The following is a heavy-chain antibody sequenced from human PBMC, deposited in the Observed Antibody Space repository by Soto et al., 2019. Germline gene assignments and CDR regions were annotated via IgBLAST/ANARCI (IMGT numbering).Heavy chain of an antibody. CDR2: IIPIFVTA. Sequence: QVQLVQSGAEVKKPGSSVTVSCKASGGTFSSYTISWVRQAPGQGLEWRGGIIPIFVTANYEQKFQGRVTFTADKSTSTAYMELSSLRSEDTAVNDYASGNHRWLQFWSFDLGGRGTLVTVSS. CDR1: GGTFSSYT. CDR3: ASGNHRWLQFWSFDL. J-gene: IGHJ2*01. D-gene: IGHD5-12*01. V-gene: IGHV1-69*14.